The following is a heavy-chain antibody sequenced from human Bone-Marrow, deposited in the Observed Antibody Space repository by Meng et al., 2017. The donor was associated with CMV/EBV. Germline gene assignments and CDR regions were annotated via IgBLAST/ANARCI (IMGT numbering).Heavy chain of an antibody. CDR3: ARDLKDSSGWYYFDY. Sequence: GESLKISCAASGFTFSSYAMHWVRQAPGKGLEWVAVISYDGSNKYYADSVKGRFTISRDNSKNTLYLQMNSLRAEDTAVYYCARDLKDSSGWYYFDYWGQGTRVTGSS. CDR2: ISYDGSNK. V-gene: IGHV3-30*04. D-gene: IGHD6-19*01. CDR1: GFTFSSYA. J-gene: IGHJ4*02.